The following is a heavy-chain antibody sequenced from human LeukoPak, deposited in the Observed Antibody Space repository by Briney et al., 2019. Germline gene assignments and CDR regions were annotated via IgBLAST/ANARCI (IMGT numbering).Heavy chain of an antibody. V-gene: IGHV1-2*02. D-gene: IGHD2-2*01. CDR1: GCTFTGYY. J-gene: IGHJ4*02. Sequence: ASVKVSCKASGCTFTGYYIHWVRQAPGQGLVWMGWINPNSGGTEFAQKFQGRVTMTRDTSISTAYMELSRLRPDDTVVYYCARGGEVCSSTSCYRGHEYWGQGTLVTVSS. CDR3: ARGGEVCSSTSCYRGHEY. CDR2: INPNSGGT.